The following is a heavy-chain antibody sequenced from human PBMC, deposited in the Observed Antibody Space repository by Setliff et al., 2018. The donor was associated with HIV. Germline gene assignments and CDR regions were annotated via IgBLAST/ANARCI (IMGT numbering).Heavy chain of an antibody. CDR3: AKAAVEMTNIAFGGPPGY. D-gene: IGHD3-16*01. CDR2: IIPFIDAT. V-gene: IGHV1-69*11. Sequence: ASVKVSCKASGGTFRSYSINWVRQAPGQGLEWMGTIIPFIDATHYAQSFQGRLTITADESSHTAYMELSSLRLHDTAVYYCAKAAVEMTNIAFGGPPGYWGQGTLVTVSS. J-gene: IGHJ4*02. CDR1: GGTFRSYS.